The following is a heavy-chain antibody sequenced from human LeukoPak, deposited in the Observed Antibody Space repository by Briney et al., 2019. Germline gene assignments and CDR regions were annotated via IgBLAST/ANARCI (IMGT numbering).Heavy chain of an antibody. V-gene: IGHV3-21*01. D-gene: IGHD3-10*01. CDR2: ISSSSSYI. CDR3: ARDGLGSGSIDY. J-gene: IGHJ4*02. Sequence: WGSLRLSCTASGFTFSSYSMNWVRQAPGKGLEWVSSISSSSSYIYYADSLKGRFTISRDNAQNSLYLQMDSLRAEDTAVYYCARDGLGSGSIDYWGQGTLVTVSS. CDR1: GFTFSSYS.